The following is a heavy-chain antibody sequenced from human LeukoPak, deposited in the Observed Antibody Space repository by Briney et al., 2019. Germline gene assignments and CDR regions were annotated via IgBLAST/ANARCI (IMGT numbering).Heavy chain of an antibody. CDR1: GFTFSSYW. CDR3: ARAPVSVYYSMDV. J-gene: IGHJ6*03. Sequence: GGSLRLSCAASGFTFSSYWMHWVRQAPGKGLVWVSRINSDGSSTSYADSVKGRFTISRDNAKDTLYLQMNSLRAEDTAVYYCARAPVSVYYSMDVWGKGTTVTVSS. CDR2: INSDGSST. V-gene: IGHV3-74*01. D-gene: IGHD3-10*01.